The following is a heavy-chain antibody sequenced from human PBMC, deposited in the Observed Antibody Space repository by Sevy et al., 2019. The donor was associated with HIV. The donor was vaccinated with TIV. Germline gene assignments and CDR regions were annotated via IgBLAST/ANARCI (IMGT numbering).Heavy chain of an antibody. D-gene: IGHD2-21*01. V-gene: IGHV3-53*01. Sequence: GGSLRLSCAASGFTVSSNYMSWVRQAPGKGLEWVSVIYSGGSTYYEDSVKGRFTISRDNSKNTLYLQMNSLRAEDTAVYYCARVSDGDYYYYYYMDVWGKGTTVTVSS. CDR1: GFTVSSNY. J-gene: IGHJ6*03. CDR3: ARVSDGDYYYYYYMDV. CDR2: IYSGGST.